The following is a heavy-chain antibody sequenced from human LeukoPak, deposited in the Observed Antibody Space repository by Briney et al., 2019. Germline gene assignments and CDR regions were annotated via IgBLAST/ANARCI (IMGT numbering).Heavy chain of an antibody. D-gene: IGHD2-15*01. J-gene: IGHJ4*02. CDR3: ASLGTSATYFEF. CDR2: TYPGDSDT. CDR1: GYSFIRNW. V-gene: IGHV5-51*01. Sequence: HGESLKISCEGSGYSFIRNWIGGGRQMPGKGLEWMAITYPGDSDTRYSPSFQGQVTISADKSISTAYLQWSSLTASDTAMYYCASLGTSATYFEFWGQGTLVTVSS.